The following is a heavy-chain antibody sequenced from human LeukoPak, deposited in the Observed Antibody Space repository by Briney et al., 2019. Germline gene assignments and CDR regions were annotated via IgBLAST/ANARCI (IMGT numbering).Heavy chain of an antibody. Sequence: ASVRVSCKASGYTFTSYDINWVRQATGQGLEWMGWMNPNSGNTGYAQKFQGRVTMTRNTSISTAYMELSSLRSEDTAVYYCAISDYYDSSGYLDYWGQGTLVTVSS. CDR1: GYTFTSYD. J-gene: IGHJ4*02. CDR3: AISDYYDSSGYLDY. D-gene: IGHD3-22*01. CDR2: MNPNSGNT. V-gene: IGHV1-8*01.